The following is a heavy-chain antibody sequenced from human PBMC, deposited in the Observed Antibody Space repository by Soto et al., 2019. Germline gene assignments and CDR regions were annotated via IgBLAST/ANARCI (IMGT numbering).Heavy chain of an antibody. CDR3: ASIFLTGYSSGWYIGDAFDI. Sequence: ASVKVSCKASGYTFTSYAMHWVRQAPGQRLEWMGWINAGNGNTKYSQKFQGRVTITRDTSASTAYMELSSLRSEDTAVYYCASIFLTGYSSGWYIGDAFDIWGQGTMVTVSS. J-gene: IGHJ3*02. D-gene: IGHD6-19*01. V-gene: IGHV1-3*01. CDR2: INAGNGNT. CDR1: GYTFTSYA.